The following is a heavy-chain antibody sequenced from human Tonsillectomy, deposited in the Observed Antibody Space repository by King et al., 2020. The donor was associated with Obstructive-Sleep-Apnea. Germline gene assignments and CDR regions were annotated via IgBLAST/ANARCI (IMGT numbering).Heavy chain of an antibody. CDR1: GGSISSSNW. CDR2: IYHSGST. V-gene: IGHV4-4*02. D-gene: IGHD3-16*02. J-gene: IGHJ4*02. Sequence: QLQESGPGLVKPSGTLSLTCAVSGGSISSSNWWSWVRPPPGKGLEWIGEIYHSGSTNYNPSLKSRVTISVDKSKNQFSLKLSSVTAADTAVYYCARGNYDYVWGSYRPGEYYFDYWGQGTLVTVSS. CDR3: ARGNYDYVWGSYRPGEYYFDY.